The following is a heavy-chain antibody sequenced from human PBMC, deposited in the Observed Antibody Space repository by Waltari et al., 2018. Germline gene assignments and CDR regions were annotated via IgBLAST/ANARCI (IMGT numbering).Heavy chain of an antibody. CDR2: MKPNSGNT. V-gene: IGHV1-8*01. CDR1: GYTFTSYD. CDR3: ARVPVSWAAASTPLDY. D-gene: IGHD6-13*01. Sequence: QVQLVQSGAEVKKPGASVKVSCKASGYTFTSYDINWVRQATGQGLEWMGWMKPNSGNTGYAQKFQGRVTMTRNTSISTAYMELSSLRSEDTAVYYCARVPVSWAAASTPLDYWGQGTLVTVSS. J-gene: IGHJ4*02.